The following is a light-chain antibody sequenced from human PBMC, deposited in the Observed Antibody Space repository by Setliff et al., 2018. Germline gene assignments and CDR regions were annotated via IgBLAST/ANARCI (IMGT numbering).Light chain of an antibody. V-gene: IGLV2-8*01. CDR1: SSDVGSYDL. Sequence: QSALTQPASVSGSPGQSITISCSGTSSDVGSYDLVSWYQQHPGKAPQLIIYDVTKRPSGVPDRFSGSKSGNTASLTVSGLQAEDEADYYCSSYADSNIVLFGTGTKVTVL. CDR3: SSYADSNIVL. CDR2: DVT. J-gene: IGLJ1*01.